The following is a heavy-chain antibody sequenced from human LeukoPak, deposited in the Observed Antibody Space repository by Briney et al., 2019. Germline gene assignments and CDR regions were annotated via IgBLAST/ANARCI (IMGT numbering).Heavy chain of an antibody. D-gene: IGHD6-19*01. Sequence: PGGSLRLSCAASGFTFSSYGMHWVRQAPGKGLEWVAFIRYGGSNKYYADSVKGRFTISRDNSKNTLYLQMNSLRAEDTAVYYCAKDRMAVAGGEAFDIWGQGTMVTVSS. CDR3: AKDRMAVAGGEAFDI. J-gene: IGHJ3*02. CDR1: GFTFSSYG. V-gene: IGHV3-30*02. CDR2: IRYGGSNK.